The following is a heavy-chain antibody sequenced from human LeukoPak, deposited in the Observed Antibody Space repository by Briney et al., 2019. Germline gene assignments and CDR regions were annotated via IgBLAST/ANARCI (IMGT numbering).Heavy chain of an antibody. V-gene: IGHV1-69*01. Sequence: GASVEVSCKASGGTFSSYAISWVRQAPGQGLEWMGGIIPIFGTANYAQKFQGRVTITADESTSTAYMELSSLRSEDTAVYYCARSPPSDSNYGFLTYYYYYYMDVWGKGTTVTVSS. CDR3: ARSPPSDSNYGFLTYYYYYYMDV. CDR1: GGTFSSYA. CDR2: IIPIFGTA. D-gene: IGHD4-11*01. J-gene: IGHJ6*03.